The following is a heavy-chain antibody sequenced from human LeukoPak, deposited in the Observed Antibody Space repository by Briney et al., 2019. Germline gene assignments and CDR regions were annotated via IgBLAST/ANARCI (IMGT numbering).Heavy chain of an antibody. V-gene: IGHV4-34*12. Sequence: TSETLSLTCAVYGGPFSGSYWSWIRQPPGKGLEWIGEVIHRGSPTYNPSLKSRVTMSIDTSKNQFSLKLTSVTAADTAVYYCASAPYTNSADFWGPGTLVTVSS. CDR3: ASAPYTNSADF. J-gene: IGHJ4*02. D-gene: IGHD6-13*01. CDR2: VIHRGSP. CDR1: GGPFSGSY.